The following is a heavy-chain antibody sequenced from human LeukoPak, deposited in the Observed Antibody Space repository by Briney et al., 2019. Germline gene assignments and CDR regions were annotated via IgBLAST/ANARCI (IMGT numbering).Heavy chain of an antibody. J-gene: IGHJ4*02. CDR2: INPNSGGT. D-gene: IGHD2/OR15-2a*01. V-gene: IGHV1-2*02. CDR1: GYTFTGYY. CDR3: ARVSTLPDY. Sequence: AASVKVSCKASGYTFTGYYMHWVRQAPGQGLEWMGWINPNSGGTNYAQKFQGRVTMTRDTSISTAYMEQSRPRSDDTAVYYCARVSTLPDYWGQGTLVTVSS.